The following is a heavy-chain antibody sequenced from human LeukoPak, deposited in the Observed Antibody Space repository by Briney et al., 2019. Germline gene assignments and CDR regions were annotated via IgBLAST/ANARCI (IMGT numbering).Heavy chain of an antibody. Sequence: GESLRLSCAAFSGFAMSWVRQAPGKGLEWVSAINGRGDDTYYPDSVKGRFTISRDNSNNTLYLQMNILRAEDTTVYYCAKGHRSSSSFFDSWGQGILVTVSS. CDR1: SGFA. J-gene: IGHJ4*02. V-gene: IGHV3-23*01. CDR3: AKGHRSSSSFFDS. D-gene: IGHD6-19*01. CDR2: INGRGDDT.